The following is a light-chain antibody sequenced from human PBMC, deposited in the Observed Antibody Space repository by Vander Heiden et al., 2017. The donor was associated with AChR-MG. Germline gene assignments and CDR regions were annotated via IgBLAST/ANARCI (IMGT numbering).Light chain of an antibody. CDR3: QQYNKWHPECT. CDR1: QSVSIY. J-gene: IGKJ2*02. V-gene: IGKV3-15*01. CDR2: GAS. Sequence: EIVLTQSPATLSVSPGERVTLSCRASQSVSIYLAWYQQKPGQAPRLLIYGASTRATGVPARFSGSGSGTEFTLTISSLQSEDFAVYYCQQYNKWHPECTFGQGTRLDIK.